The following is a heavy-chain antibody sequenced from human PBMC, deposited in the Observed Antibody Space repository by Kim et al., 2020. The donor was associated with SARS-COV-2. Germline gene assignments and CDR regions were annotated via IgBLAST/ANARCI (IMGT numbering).Heavy chain of an antibody. V-gene: IGHV3-74*01. CDR1: GFTFSSYW. Sequence: GGSLRLSCAASGFTFSSYWMHWVRQAPGKGLVWVSRINSDGSSTSYADSVKGRITISRDNAKNTLYLQMNSLRAEDTAVYYCARDYFWSGYYIIDYWGQGTLVTVSS. J-gene: IGHJ4*02. CDR2: INSDGSST. D-gene: IGHD3-3*01. CDR3: ARDYFWSGYYIIDY.